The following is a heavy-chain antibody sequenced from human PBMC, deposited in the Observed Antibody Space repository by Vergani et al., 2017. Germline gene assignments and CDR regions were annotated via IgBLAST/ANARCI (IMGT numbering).Heavy chain of an antibody. CDR1: GFTFDDYA. CDR3: ARDIEYSSSSDAFDI. V-gene: IGHV3-9*01. D-gene: IGHD6-6*01. CDR2: ISWNSGSI. J-gene: IGHJ3*02. Sequence: EVQLVESGGGLVQPGRSLRLSCAASGFTFDDYAMHWVRQAPGKGLEWVSGISWNSGSIGYADSVKGRFTISRDNSKNTLYLQMNSLRAEDTAVYYCARDIEYSSSSDAFDIWGQGTMVTVSS.